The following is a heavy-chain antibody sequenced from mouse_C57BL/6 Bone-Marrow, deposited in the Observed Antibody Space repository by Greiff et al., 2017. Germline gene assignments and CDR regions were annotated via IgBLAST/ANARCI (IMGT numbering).Heavy chain of an antibody. CDR1: GYTFTDYE. Sequence: VQLQQSGAELVRPGASVTLSCKASGYTFTDYEMHWVKQTPVHGLEWIGAIDPETGGTAYNQKFKGKAILTADKSSSTAYMKLRSLTSEGSAVYYCTRSPYYYGSREYYFDYWGQGTTLTVAS. CDR2: IDPETGGT. CDR3: TRSPYYYGSREYYFDY. D-gene: IGHD1-1*01. J-gene: IGHJ2*01. V-gene: IGHV1-15*01.